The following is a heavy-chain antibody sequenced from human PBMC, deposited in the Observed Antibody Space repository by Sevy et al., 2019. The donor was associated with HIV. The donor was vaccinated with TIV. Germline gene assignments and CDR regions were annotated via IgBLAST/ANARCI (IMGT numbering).Heavy chain of an antibody. V-gene: IGHV3-30*18. CDR2: ISHDGINE. CDR3: ANAYSGSYSHSYLYALDV. Sequence: GGSLRLSCIGSGFSFSYYGIHWVRQSPGKGLDWVALISHDGINEYYADSVKGRFTCSRDNSKNTVYLEMNSLRNEDTAIYFCANAYSGSYSHSYLYALDVWGQGTTVTVSS. D-gene: IGHD1-26*01. J-gene: IGHJ6*02. CDR1: GFSFSYYG.